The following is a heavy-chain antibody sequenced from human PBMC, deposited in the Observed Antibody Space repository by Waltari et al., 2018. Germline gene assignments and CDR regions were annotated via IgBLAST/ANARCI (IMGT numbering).Heavy chain of an antibody. J-gene: IGHJ5*02. CDR3: ETELIDSSGYFDSDA. CDR2: FDREEAET. Sequence: QFQLVQSEADVEKPGASVRISCDVSVCTLTELSLHWVRLTPGQGLESMGGFDREEAETIYAQKLQGRGTMTDETPTDPAYSELRSLRSEDTYVYYCETELIDSSGYFDSDAWRQGPLV. D-gene: IGHD3-22*01. V-gene: IGHV1-24*01. CDR1: VCTLTELS.